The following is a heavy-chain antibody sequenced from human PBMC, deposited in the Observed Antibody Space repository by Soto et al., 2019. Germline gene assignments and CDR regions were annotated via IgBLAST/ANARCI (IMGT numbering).Heavy chain of an antibody. D-gene: IGHD3-3*01. Sequence: QVQVVESGGGVVQPGRSLRLSCAASGFTFSTFAFHWVRQAPGKGLEWVALISHDGSNSYYADSVKGRFTISRDNSKNTLYMQMNSLRVEDTAVYYCARDGLPDDFRTGGYWFDPWGQGSLVTVSS. V-gene: IGHV3-30-3*01. CDR1: GFTFSTFA. CDR2: ISHDGSNS. J-gene: IGHJ5*02. CDR3: ARDGLPDDFRTGGYWFDP.